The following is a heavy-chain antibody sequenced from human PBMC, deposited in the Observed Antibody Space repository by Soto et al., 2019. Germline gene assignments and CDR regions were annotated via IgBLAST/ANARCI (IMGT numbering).Heavy chain of an antibody. CDR1: GITVSNNY. V-gene: IGHV3-66*01. Sequence: EVQLMESGGGLVQPGGSLRLSCAASGITVSNNYMSWVRQAPGKGLECVSLIYSNGDTRYADCVKGRFTISRDNSKNTVYLQMNSLRAEDTAVYYCARDPPGIATAGGGWGQGTTVTVSS. CDR3: ARDPPGIATAGGG. CDR2: IYSNGDT. D-gene: IGHD6-13*01. J-gene: IGHJ6*02.